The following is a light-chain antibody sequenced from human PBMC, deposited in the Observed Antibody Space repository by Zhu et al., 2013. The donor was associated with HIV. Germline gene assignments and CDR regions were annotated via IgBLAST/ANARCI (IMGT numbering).Light chain of an antibody. CDR2: DNN. V-gene: IGLV1-51*01. CDR3: GTWDTSLSAGV. CDR1: SSNIGNNY. J-gene: IGLJ3*02. Sequence: QSVLTQPPSVSAAPGQKITISCSGSSSNIGNNYVSWYQQLPGTAPKLLIYDNNKRPSGIPDRFSGSKSGTSATLDITALQTGDEADYYCGTWDTSLSAGVFGGGTKVTVL.